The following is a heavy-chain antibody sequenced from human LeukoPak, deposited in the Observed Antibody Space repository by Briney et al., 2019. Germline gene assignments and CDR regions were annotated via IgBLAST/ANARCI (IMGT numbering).Heavy chain of an antibody. V-gene: IGHV3-74*01. D-gene: IGHD2-15*01. CDR2: INSDGSST. CDR3: ARGIGLDFDY. Sequence: GVSLRLCCAASGFTIRSYWMHWVRQAQGKGLVWVSRINSDGSSTSYADSVKGRFTISRDNAKNTLYLQMNSLRAEDTAVYYCARGIGLDFDYWGQGTLVTVSS. CDR1: GFTIRSYW. J-gene: IGHJ4*02.